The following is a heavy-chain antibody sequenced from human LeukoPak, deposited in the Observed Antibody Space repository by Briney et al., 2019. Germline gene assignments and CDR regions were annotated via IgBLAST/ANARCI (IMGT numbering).Heavy chain of an antibody. Sequence: SETLSLTCAVYGGSFSGYYWSWIRQPPGKGLEWIGEINHSGSTYYNPSLKSRVTISVDTSKNQFSLKLSSVTAADTAVYYCATEYSGSYGDWGQGTMVTVSS. CDR2: INHSGST. V-gene: IGHV4-34*01. J-gene: IGHJ3*01. CDR1: GGSFSGYY. CDR3: ATEYSGSYGD. D-gene: IGHD1-26*01.